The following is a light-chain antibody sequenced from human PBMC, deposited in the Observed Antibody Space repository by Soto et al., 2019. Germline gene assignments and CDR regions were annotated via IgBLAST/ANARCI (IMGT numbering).Light chain of an antibody. CDR1: QSIGIF. J-gene: IGKJ2*01. CDR2: AAS. V-gene: IGKV1-39*01. Sequence: DIQMTQSPSSLSASVGDRVTITCRASQSIGIFLNWYQQKPGKAPRLLIYAASSLQSGVPSRFSGSGSGTDFTLTISSLQPEHFATYYCQESYGIPYTFGQGAKLEIK. CDR3: QESYGIPYT.